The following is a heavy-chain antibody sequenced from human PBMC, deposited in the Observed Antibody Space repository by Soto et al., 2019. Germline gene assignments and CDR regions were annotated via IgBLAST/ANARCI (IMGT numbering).Heavy chain of an antibody. D-gene: IGHD1-1*01. CDR1: TFSAYW. CDR3: ARGPRVSSTGTGAH. CDR2: ISDDGSTA. Sequence: TFSAYWMHWVRQVPGKGLTWVSRISDDGSTATYADSVKGRFVISRDNAKNSLYLEMNTLRVDDSGLYYCARGPRVSSTGTGAHWGRGTLVTSPQ. V-gene: IGHV3-74*01. J-gene: IGHJ4*02.